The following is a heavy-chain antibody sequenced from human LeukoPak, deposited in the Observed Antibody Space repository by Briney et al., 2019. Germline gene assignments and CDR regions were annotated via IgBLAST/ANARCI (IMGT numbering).Heavy chain of an antibody. CDR1: GFTVSSNY. D-gene: IGHD3-9*01. CDR3: AAQDNFDWPHRSFDY. CDR2: IYSGGST. V-gene: IGHV3-53*01. Sequence: GGSLRLSCAASGFTVSSNYMSWVRQAPGKGLEWVSVIYSGGSTYYADSVKGRFTISRDNSKNTLYLQMNSLRVEDTAVYYCAAQDNFDWPHRSFDYWGQGTLVTVSS. J-gene: IGHJ4*02.